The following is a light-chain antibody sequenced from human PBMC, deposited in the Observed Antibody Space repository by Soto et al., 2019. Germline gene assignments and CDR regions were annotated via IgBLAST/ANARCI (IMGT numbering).Light chain of an antibody. CDR2: EVS. CDR3: SSYAGSNFWV. V-gene: IGLV2-8*01. CDR1: SSDVGGYNY. Sequence: QSALTQPPSASGSPGQSVTISCTGTSSDVGGYNYVSWYQQHPGKAPKLIIYEVSQRPSGVPDRFSGSKSGNTASLTVSGLQAEDEADYYCSSYAGSNFWVFGGGTKVTVL. J-gene: IGLJ3*02.